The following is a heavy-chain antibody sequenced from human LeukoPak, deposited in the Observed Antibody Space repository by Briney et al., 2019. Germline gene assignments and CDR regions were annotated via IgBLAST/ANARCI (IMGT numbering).Heavy chain of an antibody. CDR2: INPSGGNT. CDR3: ATLTPSSLLRFLEWSQTSYYYYGMDV. D-gene: IGHD3-3*01. CDR1: GYTFTTFH. Sequence: GASVKVSCKASGYTFTTFHIHWVRQAPGQGPEWMGIINPSGGNTNYAQKFQGRVTMTTDTSTTTIYMELSSLRSEDTAVYYCATLTPSSLLRFLEWSQTSYYYYGMDVWGQGTTVTVSS. J-gene: IGHJ6*02. V-gene: IGHV1-46*01.